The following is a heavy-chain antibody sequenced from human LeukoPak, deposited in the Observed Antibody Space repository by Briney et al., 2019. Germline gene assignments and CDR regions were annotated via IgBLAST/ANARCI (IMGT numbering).Heavy chain of an antibody. CDR1: GFTFSMFV. J-gene: IGHJ4*02. Sequence: GGSLSLFCAASGFTFSMFVMSWVRQAPGKGLEWVSAISDSGGSTYYVDSVKGRFTISRDNSKNTLYLQMNSLRAEDTAVYYCAKDPASWGQGTLVTVSS. V-gene: IGHV3-23*01. CDR3: AKDPAS. CDR2: ISDSGGST.